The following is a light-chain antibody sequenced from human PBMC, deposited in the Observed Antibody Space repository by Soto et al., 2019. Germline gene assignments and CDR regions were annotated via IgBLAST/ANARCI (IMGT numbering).Light chain of an antibody. Sequence: QSALTQPPSASGSPGQSVTISCTGTSSDVGGYNSVSWYQQHPGKAPKLLIFKVSEWPSGVPDRFSGSKSGNTASLTVSGLQADDEADYYCSSFAGSSFYVFGSGTKLTVL. CDR1: SSDVGGYNS. CDR2: KVS. V-gene: IGLV2-8*01. CDR3: SSFAGSSFYV. J-gene: IGLJ1*01.